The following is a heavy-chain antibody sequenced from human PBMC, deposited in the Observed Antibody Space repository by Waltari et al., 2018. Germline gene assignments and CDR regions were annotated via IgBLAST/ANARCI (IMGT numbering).Heavy chain of an antibody. V-gene: IGHV1-69*08. D-gene: IGHD4-4*01. Sequence: QVQLVQSGAEVKKPGSSVKVSCKASGGTFSSYAISWVRQAPGQRLEWMGRIIPIFGTANYAQKFQGRVTITADKSTSTAYMELSSLRSEDTAVYYCARAGVTTVTLDACDIWGQGTMVTVSS. CDR2: IIPIFGTA. CDR3: ARAGVTTVTLDACDI. CDR1: GGTFSSYA. J-gene: IGHJ3*02.